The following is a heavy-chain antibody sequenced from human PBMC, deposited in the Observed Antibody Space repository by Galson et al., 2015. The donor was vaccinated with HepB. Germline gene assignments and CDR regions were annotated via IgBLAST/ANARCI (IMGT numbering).Heavy chain of an antibody. Sequence: SVKVSCKASGYTFTKYGITWVRQAPGQGLEWMGWISAYNDNTNYAQKVQGRVTMTTDASTSTAYMEVRSLRSDDTAVYYCARAVAVDLFDSWGQGTLVTVSS. CDR3: ARAVAVDLFDS. CDR1: GYTFTKYG. J-gene: IGHJ4*02. CDR2: ISAYNDNT. V-gene: IGHV1-18*01. D-gene: IGHD2-21*01.